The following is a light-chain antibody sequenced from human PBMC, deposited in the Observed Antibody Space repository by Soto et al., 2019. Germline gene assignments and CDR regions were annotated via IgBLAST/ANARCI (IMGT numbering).Light chain of an antibody. CDR2: SNN. CDR1: SSNIGSNS. CDR3: AAWDDSLNGREV. V-gene: IGLV1-44*01. Sequence: QSVLTQPPSASGTPGQRVTISCSGSSSNIGSNSVNWYQQLPGAAPKLLIYSNNQRPSGGPDRFSGSKSGTSASLAISGLQSEDEADYYCAAWDDSLNGREVFGTGTKVTVL. J-gene: IGLJ1*01.